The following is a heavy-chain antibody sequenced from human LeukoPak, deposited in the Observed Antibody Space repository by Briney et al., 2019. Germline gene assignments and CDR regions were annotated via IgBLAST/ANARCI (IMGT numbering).Heavy chain of an antibody. V-gene: IGHV3-23*01. Sequence: GGSLRLSCAASGFTFSSYAMSSVRQAPGKRLEWVSAISGSGGSTYYADSVKGRFTISRDNSKNTLYLQMNSLRAEDTAVYYCAKAGYCSSTSCYWGYYYYMDVWGKGTTVTVSS. D-gene: IGHD2-2*01. CDR3: AKAGYCSSTSCYWGYYYYMDV. J-gene: IGHJ6*03. CDR1: GFTFSSYA. CDR2: ISGSGGST.